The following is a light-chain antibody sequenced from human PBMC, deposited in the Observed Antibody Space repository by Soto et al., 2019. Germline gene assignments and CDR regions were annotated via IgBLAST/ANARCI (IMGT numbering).Light chain of an antibody. CDR3: QQRSDWPS. J-gene: IGKJ2*01. CDR1: QSVSNY. CDR2: DAS. Sequence: EVVLTQSPATLSLSPGDRATLSCRASQSVSNYLAWYQQKLGQAPRLLIYDASNRATGIPARFSGSGSGTDFTLTISSLEPEDFAVYYCQQRSDWPSFGHGTNLEIK. V-gene: IGKV3-11*01.